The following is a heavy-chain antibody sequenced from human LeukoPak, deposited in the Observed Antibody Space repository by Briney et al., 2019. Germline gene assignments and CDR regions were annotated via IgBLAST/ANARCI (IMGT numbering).Heavy chain of an antibody. V-gene: IGHV1-69*05. CDR2: IIPIFGTA. Sequence: GASVKVSCKASGGTFSSYAISWVRQAPGQGLEWMGGIIPIFGTANYAQKFQGRVTITTDESTSTAYMELRSLRSEDTAVYYCARLNYGDYAPHYYYYMDVWGKGTTVTVSS. CDR1: GGTFSSYA. J-gene: IGHJ6*03. D-gene: IGHD4-17*01. CDR3: ARLNYGDYAPHYYYYMDV.